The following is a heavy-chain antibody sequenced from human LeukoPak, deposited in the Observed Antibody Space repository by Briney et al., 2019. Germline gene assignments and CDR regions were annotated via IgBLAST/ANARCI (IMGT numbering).Heavy chain of an antibody. CDR1: GFTFDVYG. Sequence: PGGSLRISCAASGFTFDVYGMSWVRQAPGKGLEWVSGISWNGGSTGYTDSVKGRFTISRDNAKNSLYLQMNSLRAEDTAFYYCARDGSGSFSGYYYYMDVWGKGTTVTASS. J-gene: IGHJ6*03. CDR2: ISWNGGST. D-gene: IGHD1-26*01. V-gene: IGHV3-20*04. CDR3: ARDGSGSFSGYYYYMDV.